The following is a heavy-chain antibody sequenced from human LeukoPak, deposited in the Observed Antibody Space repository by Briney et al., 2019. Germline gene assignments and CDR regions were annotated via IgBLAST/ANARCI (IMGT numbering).Heavy chain of an antibody. D-gene: IGHD2-15*01. V-gene: IGHV1-2*02. Sequence: ASVKVSCKASGYTFTGYYMHWVRQAPGQGLEWMGWINPNSGGTNYAQKFQGRVTMTRDTSISTAYMELSRLRSGDTAVYYCAQRGSVVVAANDAFDIWGQGTMVTVSS. CDR1: GYTFTGYY. J-gene: IGHJ3*02. CDR3: AQRGSVVVAANDAFDI. CDR2: INPNSGGT.